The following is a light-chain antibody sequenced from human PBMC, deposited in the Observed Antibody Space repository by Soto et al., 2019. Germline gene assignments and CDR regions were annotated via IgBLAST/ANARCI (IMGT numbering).Light chain of an antibody. CDR1: QSVSIN. CDR2: GAS. J-gene: IGKJ1*01. CDR3: QQYGSSPWT. Sequence: EIVMTQSPATLSVSPGERATLSCRASQSVSINLAWYQQKPGQVPRLLIYGASTRANGIPARFSGSGFGTEFTLTISRLEPEDFAVYYCQQYGSSPWTFGQGTKVDI. V-gene: IGKV3-15*01.